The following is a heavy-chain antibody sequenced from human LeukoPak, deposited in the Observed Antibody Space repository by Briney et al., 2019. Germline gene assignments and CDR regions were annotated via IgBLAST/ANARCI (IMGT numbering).Heavy chain of an antibody. D-gene: IGHD2-2*01. J-gene: IGHJ4*02. CDR3: ASLACRDSCCIGVYFYC. CDR2: LLSDGNDN. Sequence: GGSLRLSCTASGFTFSNYEMHWVRQAPGKGLEWVASLLSDGNDNYYADSLKGRFTISRDKSTNTLYMQMTRLRSEDTAVYYCASLACRDSCCIGVYFYCWGRGSLVSASS. V-gene: IGHV3-30*01. CDR1: GFTFSNYE.